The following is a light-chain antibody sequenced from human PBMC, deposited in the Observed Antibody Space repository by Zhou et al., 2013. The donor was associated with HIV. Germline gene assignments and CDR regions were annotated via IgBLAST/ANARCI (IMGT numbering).Light chain of an antibody. CDR1: QGISSY. Sequence: AIRMTQSPSSLSASTGDRVTITCRASQGISSYLAWYQQKPGKAPKLLIYAASTLQSGVPSRFSGSGSGTDFTLTISCLQSEDFATYYCQQYYSYPWTFGQGTEGGN. V-gene: IGKV1-8*01. CDR2: AAS. CDR3: QQYYSYPWT. J-gene: IGKJ1*01.